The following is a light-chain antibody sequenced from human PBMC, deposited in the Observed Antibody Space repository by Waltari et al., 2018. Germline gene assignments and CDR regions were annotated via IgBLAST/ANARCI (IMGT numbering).Light chain of an antibody. V-gene: IGLV1-44*01. J-gene: IGLJ1*01. CDR1: SANIGRNP. CDR2: NNS. CDR3: AAWDDSLSGYV. Sequence: QSVLTQPPSASGTPGQRVTISCSGSSANIGRNPVNWYQQLPGTAPKPLINNNSQRPSGVPDRFSGSKSGTSASLAISGLLSDDEAEYYCAAWDDSLSGYVFGTGTNVSVL.